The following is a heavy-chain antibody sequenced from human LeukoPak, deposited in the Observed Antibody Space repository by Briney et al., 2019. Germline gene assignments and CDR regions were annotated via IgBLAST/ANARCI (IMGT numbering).Heavy chain of an antibody. CDR3: ARATEGRPNYYDSSGFYFY. CDR1: VGTFSSYA. D-gene: IGHD3-22*01. V-gene: IGHV1-69*13. J-gene: IGHJ4*02. CDR2: IIPIFGSA. Sequence: SVTVSCKASVGTFSSYAFSWVRQAPGQGLEWMGGIIPIFGSAKYAQKFQGRVTITADEFTSTVYMEISSLRSEDTAVYFCARATEGRPNYYDSSGFYFYWGQGTLVTVSS.